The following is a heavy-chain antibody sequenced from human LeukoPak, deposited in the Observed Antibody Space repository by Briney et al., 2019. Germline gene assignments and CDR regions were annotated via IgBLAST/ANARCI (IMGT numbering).Heavy chain of an antibody. Sequence: SVKVSCKASGGTFSSYAISWVRQAPGQGLEWMGRIIPILGIANYAQKFQGRVTITADKSTSTAYMELSSLRSEDTAVYYCATAPVVVPAATLDYWGQGTLVTVSS. V-gene: IGHV1-69*04. CDR2: IIPILGIA. CDR1: GGTFSSYA. D-gene: IGHD2-2*01. CDR3: ATAPVVVPAATLDY. J-gene: IGHJ4*02.